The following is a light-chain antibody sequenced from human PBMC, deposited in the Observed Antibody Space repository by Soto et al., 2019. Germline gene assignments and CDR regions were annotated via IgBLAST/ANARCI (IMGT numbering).Light chain of an antibody. CDR2: GNR. J-gene: IGLJ1*01. Sequence: QSVLTQPPSVSGAPGQRVTISCTGSSSNLGAGYDVHWYQLPPGTAPKLLIYGNRNRPSGVPDRFSGSKSGTSASLAITGLQAEDEADYYCQSYDNSLGVCYVFGTGTKVTV. CDR3: QSYDNSLGVCYV. CDR1: SSNLGAGYD. V-gene: IGLV1-40*01.